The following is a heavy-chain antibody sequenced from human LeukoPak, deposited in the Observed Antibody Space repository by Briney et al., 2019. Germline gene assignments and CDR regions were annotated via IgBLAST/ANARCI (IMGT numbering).Heavy chain of an antibody. V-gene: IGHV4-4*07. CDR3: ARDQYSSSWGNFDY. CDR2: IYTSGST. D-gene: IGHD6-13*01. CDR1: GGSISSYY. J-gene: IGHJ4*02. Sequence: SETLSLTCTVSGGSISSYYWSWIRQPAGKGLEWIGRIYTSGSTNYNPSLKSRVTMSVDTSKNQFSLKLSSVTAADTAVYYCARDQYSSSWGNFDYWGQGTLVTVSS.